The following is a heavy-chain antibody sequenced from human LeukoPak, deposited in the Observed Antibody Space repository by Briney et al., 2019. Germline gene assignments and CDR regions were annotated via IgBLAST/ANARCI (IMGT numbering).Heavy chain of an antibody. J-gene: IGHJ4*02. V-gene: IGHV4-38-2*02. Sequence: SETLSLTCTVSGYSISSGYYWGWIRQPPGKGLEWIGSIYHSGSTYYNPSLKSRVTISVDTSKNQFSLKLSSVTAADTAVYYCARDSSTFDYWGQGTLVTVSS. CDR2: IYHSGST. CDR1: GYSISSGYY. D-gene: IGHD6-13*01. CDR3: ARDSSTFDY.